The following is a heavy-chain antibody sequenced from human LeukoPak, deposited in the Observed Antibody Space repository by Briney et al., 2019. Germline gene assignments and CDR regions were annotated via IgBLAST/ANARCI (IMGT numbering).Heavy chain of an antibody. J-gene: IGHJ3*02. CDR1: GGTFSSYA. CDR2: INPNSGGT. Sequence: ASVKVSCKASGGTFSSYAISWVRQAPGQGLEWMGWINPNSGGTNYAQKFQGRVTMTRDTSISTAYMELSRLRSDDTAVYYCARDSGTNTYYDYVWGSYSKPDAFDIWGQGTMVTVSS. D-gene: IGHD3-16*01. CDR3: ARDSGTNTYYDYVWGSYSKPDAFDI. V-gene: IGHV1-2*02.